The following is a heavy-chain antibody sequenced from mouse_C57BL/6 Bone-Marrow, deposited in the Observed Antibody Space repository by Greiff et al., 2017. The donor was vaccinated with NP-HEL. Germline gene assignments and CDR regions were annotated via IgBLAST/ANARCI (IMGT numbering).Heavy chain of an antibody. D-gene: IGHD2-3*01. V-gene: IGHV5-4*01. J-gene: IGHJ1*03. Sequence: EVKLMESGGGLVKPGGSLKLSCAASGFTFSSYAMSWVRQTPEKRLEWVATISDGGSYTYYPDNVKGRFTISRDTAKNNLYLQMSHLKSEDTAMYYCARDRNGYYACWYFDVWGTGTTVTVSS. CDR1: GFTFSSYA. CDR3: ARDRNGYYACWYFDV. CDR2: ISDGGSYT.